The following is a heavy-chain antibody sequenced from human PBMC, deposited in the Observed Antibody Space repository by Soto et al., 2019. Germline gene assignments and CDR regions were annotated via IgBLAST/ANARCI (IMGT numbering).Heavy chain of an antibody. V-gene: IGHV4-31*03. CDR2: IYYSGST. CDR1: GGSINSGGYY. CDR3: ARSSPGWSTVTTTIGAFDI. D-gene: IGHD4-17*01. Sequence: SETLSLTCTVSGGSINSGGYYWSWIRQHPGKGLEWIGYIYYSGSTYYNPSLKSRVTISVDTSKNQFSLKLSSVTAADTAVYYCARSSPGWSTVTTTIGAFDIWGQGTMVTVSS. J-gene: IGHJ3*02.